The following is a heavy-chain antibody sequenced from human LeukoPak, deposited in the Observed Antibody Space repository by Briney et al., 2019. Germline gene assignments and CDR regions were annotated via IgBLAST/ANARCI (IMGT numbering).Heavy chain of an antibody. CDR3: ASWPPATNFDY. CDR2: INSDGSST. Sequence: GGSLRLSCAASGFTFSSYWMHWVRQAPGKGLVWVSRINSDGSSTSYADSVKGRFTISRDNAKNTLYLQMNSLRDEDTAVYYCASWPPATNFDYWGQGTLVTVSS. V-gene: IGHV3-74*01. CDR1: GFTFSSYW. J-gene: IGHJ4*02. D-gene: IGHD5-12*01.